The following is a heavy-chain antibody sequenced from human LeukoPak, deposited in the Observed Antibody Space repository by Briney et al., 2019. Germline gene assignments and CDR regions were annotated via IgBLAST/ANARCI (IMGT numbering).Heavy chain of an antibody. CDR3: ARDQADYPFDY. J-gene: IGHJ4*02. CDR2: MSGSGGST. D-gene: IGHD4-11*01. CDR1: GFTFSRYG. Sequence: GGSLRLSCAASGFTFSRYGMSWVRQAPGKGLEWVSAMSGSGGSTYYADSVKGRFTISRDNSKNTLYLQMNSLRAEDTAVYYCARDQADYPFDYWGQGTLVTVSS. V-gene: IGHV3-23*01.